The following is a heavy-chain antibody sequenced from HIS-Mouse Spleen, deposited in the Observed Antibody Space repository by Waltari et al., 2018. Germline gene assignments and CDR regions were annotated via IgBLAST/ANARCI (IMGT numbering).Heavy chain of an antibody. V-gene: IGHV4-39*01. D-gene: IGHD2-21*02. CDR3: ARKRTASGWFDP. CDR2: IYYSGST. J-gene: IGHJ5*02. Sequence: QLQLQESGPGLVKPSETLSLTCTVSGGSISSSSYYWGWIRQPPGKGLEWIGSIYYSGSTNYNPYLKRRVTISVDTSKNQFSLKLSSVTAADTAVYYCARKRTASGWFDPWGQGTLVTVSS. CDR1: GGSISSSSYY.